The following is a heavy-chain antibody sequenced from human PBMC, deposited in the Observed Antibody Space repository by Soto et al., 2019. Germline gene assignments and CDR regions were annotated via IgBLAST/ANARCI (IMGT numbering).Heavy chain of an antibody. CDR1: GGSISSGDYY. CDR2: IYYSGST. Sequence: PSETLSLTCTVSGGSISSGDYYWSWIRPPQGKGLEWIGYIYYSGSTCYNPSLKSRVTISVDTSKNQFSLKLSSVTAADTAVYYCARARGARYFDYWGQGTLVTVS. J-gene: IGHJ4*02. D-gene: IGHD2-15*01. V-gene: IGHV4-30-4*01. CDR3: ARARGARYFDY.